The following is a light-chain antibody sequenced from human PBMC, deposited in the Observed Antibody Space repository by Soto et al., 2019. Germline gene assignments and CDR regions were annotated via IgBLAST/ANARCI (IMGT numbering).Light chain of an antibody. Sequence: DIQLTQSPSFLSASVGDRVTITCRASQGISSFLAWYQQKPGKAPKLLIYAASTLQSGVPSRFSGSGSGTLFTLTISSLQPEDFATYYCQQLNSYPWTFGQGTRVEIE. CDR1: QGISSF. CDR3: QQLNSYPWT. V-gene: IGKV1-9*01. J-gene: IGKJ1*01. CDR2: AAS.